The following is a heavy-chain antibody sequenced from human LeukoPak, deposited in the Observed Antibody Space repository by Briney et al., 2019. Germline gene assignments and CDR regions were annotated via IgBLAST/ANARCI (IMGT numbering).Heavy chain of an antibody. CDR1: GFTFSSYA. CDR2: IYSGGRT. Sequence: PGGSLRLSCAASGFTFSSYAMSWVRRAPGKGLEWVSVIYSGGRTYYADSVKGRFTISRDTSKNTLYLQMNSLRAEDTAVYYCAKDGGGYDVYYYYGMDVWGQGTTVTVSS. J-gene: IGHJ6*02. V-gene: IGHV3-66*01. CDR3: AKDGGGYDVYYYYGMDV. D-gene: IGHD5-12*01.